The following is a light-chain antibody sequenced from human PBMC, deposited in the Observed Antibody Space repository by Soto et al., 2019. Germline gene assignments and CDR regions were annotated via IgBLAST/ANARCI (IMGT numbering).Light chain of an antibody. CDR1: QNIDIS. J-gene: IGKJ2*01. Sequence: DIQMTQSPSTLSASVGDRVTITCRASQNIDISLAWYQQKPGKAPNLLLYKASILASGVPSRLSGSGSGTEFTLTIRSLQHDDFARYFCQSRDSYSYTFGQGTNLQIK. CDR3: QSRDSYSYT. CDR2: KAS. V-gene: IGKV1-5*03.